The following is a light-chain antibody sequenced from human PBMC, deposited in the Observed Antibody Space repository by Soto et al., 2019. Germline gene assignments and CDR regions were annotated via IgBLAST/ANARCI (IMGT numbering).Light chain of an antibody. CDR2: WAF. V-gene: IGKV4-1*01. CDR3: HQYYRFPFT. CDR1: QSVLYSSNNNNF. J-gene: IGKJ2*01. Sequence: DIVMAQSPDSLAVSLGERATINCKSSQSVLYSSNNNNFLYLYQRKPGHPPKLLIYWAFTRESGVPDRFSVGGAGTEFNLAIFNLRAEDVALYYCHQYYRFPFTFGQGTKLQIK.